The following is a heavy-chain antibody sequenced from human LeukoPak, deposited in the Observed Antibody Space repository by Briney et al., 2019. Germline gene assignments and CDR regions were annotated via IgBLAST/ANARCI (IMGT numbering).Heavy chain of an antibody. V-gene: IGHV3-21*01. D-gene: IGHD3-22*01. CDR1: GFDFSIYS. Sequence: GGSLRLSCEASGFDFSIYSMNWVRQAAGKGLEWVSSISPPSNYIYYADSVKGRFTISRDNAKNSLYLQMNSLRAEDTAVYYCARGDPYYYDSSGYRSWDYWGQGTLVTVSS. J-gene: IGHJ4*02. CDR3: ARGDPYYYDSSGYRSWDY. CDR2: ISPPSNYI.